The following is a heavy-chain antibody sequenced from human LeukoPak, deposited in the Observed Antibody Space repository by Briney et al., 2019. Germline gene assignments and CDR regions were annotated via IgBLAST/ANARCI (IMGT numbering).Heavy chain of an antibody. D-gene: IGHD2-8*02. V-gene: IGHV1-8*01. CDR2: MNPNSGNT. CDR3: ARAPMGPGGEYSY. Sequence: GASVKVSCKASGYTFTSYDINWVRQATGQGLEWMGWMNPNSGNTGYAQKLQGRVTMTTDTSTSTAYMELRSLRSDDTAVYYCARAPMGPGGEYSYWGQGTLVTVSS. J-gene: IGHJ4*02. CDR1: GYTFTSYD.